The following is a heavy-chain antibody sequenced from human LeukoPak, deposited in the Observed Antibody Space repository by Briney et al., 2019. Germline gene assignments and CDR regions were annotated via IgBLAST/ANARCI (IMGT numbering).Heavy chain of an antibody. D-gene: IGHD3-10*01. J-gene: IGHJ3*02. CDR2: IYTSGST. CDR1: GGSISSYY. Sequence: SETLSLTCTVSGGSISSYYWSWIRQPAGKGLEWIGRIYTSGSTNYNPSLKSRVTMSVDTSKNQFSLKLSSVTAADTAVYYCARDRRDYGSGSFYPLDAFDIWGQGTMVTVS. V-gene: IGHV4-4*07. CDR3: ARDRRDYGSGSFYPLDAFDI.